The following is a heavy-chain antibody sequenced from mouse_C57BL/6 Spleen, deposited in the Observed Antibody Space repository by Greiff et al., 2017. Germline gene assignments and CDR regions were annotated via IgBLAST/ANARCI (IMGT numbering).Heavy chain of an antibody. V-gene: IGHV1-7*01. CDR3: ARRSGSSLYYFDY. D-gene: IGHD1-1*01. J-gene: IGHJ2*01. Sequence: VQLQQSGAELAKPGASVKLSCKASGYTFTSYWMHWVKPRPGQGLEWIGYINPSSGYPKYNQKFKDKATLTADKSSSTAYMQLSSLTYEDSAVYYCARRSGSSLYYFDYWGQGTTLTVSS. CDR2: INPSSGYP. CDR1: GYTFTSYW.